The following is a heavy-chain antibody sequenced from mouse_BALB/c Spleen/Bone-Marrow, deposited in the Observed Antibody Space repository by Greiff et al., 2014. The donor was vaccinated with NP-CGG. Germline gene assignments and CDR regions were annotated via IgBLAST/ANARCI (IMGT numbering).Heavy chain of an antibody. J-gene: IGHJ2*01. V-gene: IGHV3-2*02. Sequence: VQLKESGTGLGKTSQSLSLSCTVTCYSITSDYAWDWVPQFSGKKMEWVGYISYSGSTSYNLSLKSRISISRDTSKNQFFLQLNSVTTEDTATYYCARMRITTAHFDYWGQGTTLTVSS. CDR1: CYSITSDYA. CDR3: ARMRITTAHFDY. D-gene: IGHD1-2*01. CDR2: ISYSGST.